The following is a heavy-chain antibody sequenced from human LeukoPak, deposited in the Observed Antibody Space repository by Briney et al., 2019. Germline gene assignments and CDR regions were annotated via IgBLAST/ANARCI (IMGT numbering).Heavy chain of an antibody. CDR3: ARHEAQDFDY. V-gene: IGHV4-39*01. CDR1: DGSVSSVGYY. Sequence: PSETLSLTCTVSDGSVSSVGYYWGWIRQPPGKGLEWIGSIYYSGTTYYSSSLKSRVIISVDTSKNQFSLKLSSVTATDTAVYYCARHEAQDFDYWGQGTLVTVSS. CDR2: IYYSGTT. J-gene: IGHJ4*02.